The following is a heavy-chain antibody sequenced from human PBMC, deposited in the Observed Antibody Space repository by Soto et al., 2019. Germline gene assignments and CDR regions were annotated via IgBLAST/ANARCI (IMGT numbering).Heavy chain of an antibody. Sequence: GGSLRLSCAASGFTFSSYSMNWVRQAPGKGLEWVSYISSSSTMYYADSVKGRFTISRDNAKNSLYLQMNSLRDEDTAVYYCARDQYDSSGYYYLAYGMDVWGQGTTVTVSS. CDR1: GFTFSSYS. CDR3: ARDQYDSSGYYYLAYGMDV. V-gene: IGHV3-48*02. CDR2: ISSSSTM. J-gene: IGHJ6*02. D-gene: IGHD3-22*01.